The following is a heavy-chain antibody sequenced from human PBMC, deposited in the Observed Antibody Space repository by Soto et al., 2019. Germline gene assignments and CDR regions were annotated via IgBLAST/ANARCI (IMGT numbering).Heavy chain of an antibody. Sequence: GGSLRLSCAASGFTFSSYGMHWVRQAPGKGLEWVAVISYDGSNKYYADSVKGRFTISRDNSKNTLYLQMNSLRAEDTAVYYCAKDHRFGLESHFDYWGQGTLVTVSS. V-gene: IGHV3-30*18. CDR1: GFTFSSYG. CDR2: ISYDGSNK. J-gene: IGHJ4*02. D-gene: IGHD3-10*01. CDR3: AKDHRFGLESHFDY.